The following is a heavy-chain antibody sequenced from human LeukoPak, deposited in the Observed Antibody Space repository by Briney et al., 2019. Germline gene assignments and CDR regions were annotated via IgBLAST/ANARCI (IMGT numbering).Heavy chain of an antibody. D-gene: IGHD3-16*01. CDR2: IYYSGST. V-gene: IGHV4-39*01. J-gene: IGHJ4*02. CDR1: GGSISSSSYY. CDR3: ARAFMSYFDY. Sequence: PSETLSLTCTVSGGSISSSSYYWGWIRQPPGKGLEWIGSIYYSGSTYYNPSLKSRVTTSVDTSKNQFSLKLSSVTAADTAVYYCARAFMSYFDYWGQGTLVTVSS.